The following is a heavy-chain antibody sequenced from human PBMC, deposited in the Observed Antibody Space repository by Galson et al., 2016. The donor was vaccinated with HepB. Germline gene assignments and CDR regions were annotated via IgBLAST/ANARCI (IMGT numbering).Heavy chain of an antibody. CDR3: ARVYGTSSDY. CDR1: GFSLSTSGMC. D-gene: IGHD6-6*01. CDR2: IDWDDDK. J-gene: IGHJ4*02. V-gene: IGHV2-70*01. Sequence: PALVKPTQTLTLTCTFSGFSLSTSGMCVSWIRQPPGKALEWLALIDWDDDKYYNTSLKTRLTISKDTSKNQVVLTMANMDPVDTATYFCARVYGTSSDYWGQGTLVTVSS.